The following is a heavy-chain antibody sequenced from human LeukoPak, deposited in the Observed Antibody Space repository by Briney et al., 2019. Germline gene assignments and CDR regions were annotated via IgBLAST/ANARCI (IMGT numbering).Heavy chain of an antibody. D-gene: IGHD6-6*01. J-gene: IGHJ4*02. CDR3: ARIGYSSSSWDY. CDR2: IKQDGSQI. CDR1: GFTFNNYW. V-gene: IGHV3-7*01. Sequence: EGSLRLSCAASGFTFNNYWMSWVRQAPGKGLEWVANIKQDGSQIYYVDSLKGRFTISRDNAKKSVYLQMNSLRGEDTAVYYCARIGYSSSSWDYWGQGTLVTVSS.